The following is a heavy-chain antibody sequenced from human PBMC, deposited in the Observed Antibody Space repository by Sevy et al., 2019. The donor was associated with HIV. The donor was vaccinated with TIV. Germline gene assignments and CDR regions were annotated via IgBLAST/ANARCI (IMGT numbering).Heavy chain of an antibody. Sequence: GGSLRLSCAASGFTFNNYNMNWVRQAPGKGLEWVSSLSGSSNYIYYAESLKGRFIISRDNAKDTLYLRMNSLRADDSAVYYCARGPPDGSYDYFDSWGQGTLVTVSS. V-gene: IGHV3-21*06. CDR3: ARGPPDGSYDYFDS. J-gene: IGHJ4*02. CDR2: LSGSSNYI. D-gene: IGHD3-10*01. CDR1: GFTFNNYN.